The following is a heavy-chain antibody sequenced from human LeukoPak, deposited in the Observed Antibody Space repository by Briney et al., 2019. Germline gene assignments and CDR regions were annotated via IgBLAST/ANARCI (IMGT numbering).Heavy chain of an antibody. V-gene: IGHV3-74*01. Sequence: PGGSRRLSCAASGFSFSSSWMHWVRQAPGKGLVWVSRISSDGSNTIYADSVKGRFTISRDNAENTLYLQMSSLRAEDSALYYCARDRGGSGPTTTDYWGQGTLVTVSS. J-gene: IGHJ4*02. CDR3: ARDRGGSGPTTTDY. CDR2: ISSDGSNT. CDR1: GFSFSSSW. D-gene: IGHD6-19*01.